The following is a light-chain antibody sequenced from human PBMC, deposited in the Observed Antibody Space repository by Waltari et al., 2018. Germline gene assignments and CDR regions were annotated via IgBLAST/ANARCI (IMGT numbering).Light chain of an antibody. CDR3: NSYTSRSILGV. J-gene: IGLJ3*02. Sequence: QSALTQPASVSGSPGQSITISCTGTTSDVGGYDYVSWYQQRPGKAPKLIIYEVTNRPSGVSARFSGSKSGNTASLTISGLQTEDEADYYCNSYTSRSILGVFGGGTKLTVL. CDR2: EVT. V-gene: IGLV2-14*01. CDR1: TSDVGGYDY.